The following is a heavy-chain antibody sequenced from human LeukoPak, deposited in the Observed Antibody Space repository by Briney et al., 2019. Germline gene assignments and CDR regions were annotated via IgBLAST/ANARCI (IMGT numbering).Heavy chain of an antibody. CDR1: GGSISSSSYY. CDR3: ASGYDYVWGSYRYTAFDY. D-gene: IGHD3-16*02. CDR2: IYYSGST. Sequence: SETLSLTCTVSGGSISSSSYYWGWIRQPPGKGLEWIGSIYYSGSTYYNPSLKSRVTISVDTSKNQFSLKLSSVTAADTAVYYCASGYDYVWGSYRYTAFDYWGQGTLVTVSS. V-gene: IGHV4-39*01. J-gene: IGHJ4*02.